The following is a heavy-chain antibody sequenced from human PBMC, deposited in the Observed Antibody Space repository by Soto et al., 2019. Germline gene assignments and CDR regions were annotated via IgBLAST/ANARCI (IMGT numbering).Heavy chain of an antibody. V-gene: IGHV1-69*01. J-gene: IGHJ4*02. CDR1: GGSFSDSA. CDR3: ARGGIVAVPAALSSYDDYTQYRFDS. Sequence: QVQLAQSGAEVRSPGSSVKVSCRASGGSFSDSAFSWLRQAPGQGLEWVGWIIPMFAATKYAQAFQGRVTITEDASTRTVYLALSSLTSDDSAVYFCARGGIVAVPAALSSYDDYTQYRFDSWGQGTLFSVS. CDR2: IIPMFAAT. D-gene: IGHD4-4*01.